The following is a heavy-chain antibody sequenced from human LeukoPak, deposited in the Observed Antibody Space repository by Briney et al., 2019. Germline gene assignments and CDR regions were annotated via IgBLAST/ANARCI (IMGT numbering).Heavy chain of an antibody. CDR1: GFTFSSYV. V-gene: IGHV3-30-3*02. J-gene: IGHJ4*02. Sequence: PGGSLRLSCETAGFTFSSYVMHWVRQAPGKGLEWVAVISYDGSNKYYADSVKGRFTISRDNSKNTLYLQMNSLRAEDTAVYYCASNMVRGVIDYWGQGTLVTVSS. CDR3: ASNMVRGVIDY. CDR2: ISYDGSNK. D-gene: IGHD3-10*01.